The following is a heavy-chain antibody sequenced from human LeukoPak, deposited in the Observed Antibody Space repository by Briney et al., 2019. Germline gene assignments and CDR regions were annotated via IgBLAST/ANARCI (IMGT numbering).Heavy chain of an antibody. D-gene: IGHD5-18*01. Sequence: AASVKVSCKASGYTFTGYNMHWVRQAPGQGLEWMGWINPNSGGTNYAQKFQGRVTMTRDTSIGTAYMELSRLRSDDTAVYYCARDRGYSYGYVAYWGQGTLVTVS. CDR1: GYTFTGYN. J-gene: IGHJ4*02. CDR2: INPNSGGT. V-gene: IGHV1-2*02. CDR3: ARDRGYSYGYVAY.